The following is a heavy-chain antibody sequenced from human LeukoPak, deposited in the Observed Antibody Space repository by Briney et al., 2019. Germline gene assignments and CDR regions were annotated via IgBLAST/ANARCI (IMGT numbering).Heavy chain of an antibody. Sequence: ASVKVSCKISGYTLSELSIHWVRQAPGKGLEWMGGFDPESGDSVYAQKFQGRVTMTTDTSTSTAYMELRSLRSDDTAVYYCARALYHTFDYWGQGTLVTVSS. CDR2: FDPESGDS. J-gene: IGHJ4*02. CDR1: GYTLSELS. D-gene: IGHD2-2*01. CDR3: ARALYHTFDY. V-gene: IGHV1-24*01.